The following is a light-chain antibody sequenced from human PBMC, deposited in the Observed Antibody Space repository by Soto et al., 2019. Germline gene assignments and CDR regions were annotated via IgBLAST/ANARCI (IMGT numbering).Light chain of an antibody. J-gene: IGLJ1*01. CDR2: EVS. CDR3: SSYTSRTTLSV. Sequence: QSALTQPASMSGSPGQSITISCTGTSSDVGGYNYVSWYQHHPGKAPKLMIYEVSNRPSGVSNRFSGSKSGNSASLTISGLQTEDEADYYCSSYTSRTTLSVFGTGTKLTVL. CDR1: SSDVGGYNY. V-gene: IGLV2-14*01.